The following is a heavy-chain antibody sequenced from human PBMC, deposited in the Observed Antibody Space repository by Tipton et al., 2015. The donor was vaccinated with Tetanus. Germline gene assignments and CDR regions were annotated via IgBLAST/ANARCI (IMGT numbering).Heavy chain of an antibody. V-gene: IGHV4-4*07. Sequence: TLSLTCTVSGGSISSYYWSWIRQPAGKGLEWIGRIYTSGSTNYNPSLKSRVTMSVDTSKNQFSLKLSSVTAADTAVYYCARGLGYCSGGSCLRPHWGQGTLVTVSS. D-gene: IGHD2-15*01. CDR2: IYTSGST. CDR3: ARGLGYCSGGSCLRPH. CDR1: GGSISSYY. J-gene: IGHJ4*02.